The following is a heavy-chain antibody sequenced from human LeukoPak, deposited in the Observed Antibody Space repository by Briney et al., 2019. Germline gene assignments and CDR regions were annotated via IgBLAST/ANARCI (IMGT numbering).Heavy chain of an antibody. CDR3: ARHPDLGEAP. CDR1: GYRFTSYW. J-gene: IGHJ5*02. V-gene: IGHV5-51*01. Sequence: GESLKISCKGSGYRFTSYWIGWVRQMPGKGLEWMGIIYPGDSDTRYSPSFRGHVTISADKSINTAYLQWSSLKASDTAMYYCARHPDLGEAPWGQGTLVTVSS. D-gene: IGHD2-21*01. CDR2: IYPGDSDT.